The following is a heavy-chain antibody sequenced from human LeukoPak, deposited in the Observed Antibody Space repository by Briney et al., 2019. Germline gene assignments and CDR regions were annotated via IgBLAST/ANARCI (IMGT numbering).Heavy chain of an antibody. Sequence: GASVKVSCKASGYTFTSYGISWVRQAPGQGLEWMGWISAYNGNTNYAQKLQGRVTMTTDTSTSTAYMELRSLRSDDTAVYYCARVRLTMIVVVTLDAFDIWGQGTMATVSS. V-gene: IGHV1-18*01. CDR1: GYTFTSYG. CDR3: ARVRLTMIVVVTLDAFDI. J-gene: IGHJ3*02. D-gene: IGHD3-22*01. CDR2: ISAYNGNT.